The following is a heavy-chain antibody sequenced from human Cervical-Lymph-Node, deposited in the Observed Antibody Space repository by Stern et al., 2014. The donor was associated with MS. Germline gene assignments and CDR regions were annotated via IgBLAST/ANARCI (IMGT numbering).Heavy chain of an antibody. CDR1: GFTFSDSF. Sequence: EVQLLESGGGLVQPGGSLRLSCEASGFTFSDSFMDWVRQAPGKGLEWVGRIRNKGSSYTTQYVASVEGRFTISRDDSKKSGFLQINTLKTEDPAVYYCAKHADSAGGAWGQGTLVTVSS. J-gene: IGHJ5*02. CDR2: IRNKGSSYTT. D-gene: IGHD3-10*01. V-gene: IGHV3-72*01. CDR3: AKHADSAGGA.